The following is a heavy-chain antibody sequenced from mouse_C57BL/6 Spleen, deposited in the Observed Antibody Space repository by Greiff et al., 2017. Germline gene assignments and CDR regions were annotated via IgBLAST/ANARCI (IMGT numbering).Heavy chain of an antibody. Sequence: QVQLQQPGAELVRPGSSVKLSCKASGYTFTSYWMHWVKQRPIQGLDWIGNIDPSDSETKYNQKFKDKATLTVDKSSSTAYMQLSSLTSEDSAVYYCARSGTDLYAMDYWGQGTSVTVSS. CDR2: IDPSDSET. D-gene: IGHD3-1*01. CDR3: ARSGTDLYAMDY. J-gene: IGHJ4*01. V-gene: IGHV1-52*01. CDR1: GYTFTSYW.